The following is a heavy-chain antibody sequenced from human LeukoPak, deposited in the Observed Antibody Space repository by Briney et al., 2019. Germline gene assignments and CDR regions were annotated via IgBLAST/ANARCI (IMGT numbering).Heavy chain of an antibody. V-gene: IGHV3-30-3*01. CDR3: ARGYSSSWYYFDY. CDR2: ISYDGSNK. CDR1: GFTFSNYA. J-gene: IGHJ4*02. D-gene: IGHD6-13*01. Sequence: GGSLRLSCAATGFTFSNYAMHWVRQAPGKGLEWVAVISYDGSNKNYADSVKGRVTISRDNSKNTLYLQMNSLRTEDTAVYYCARGYSSSWYYFDYWGQGTLVTVSS.